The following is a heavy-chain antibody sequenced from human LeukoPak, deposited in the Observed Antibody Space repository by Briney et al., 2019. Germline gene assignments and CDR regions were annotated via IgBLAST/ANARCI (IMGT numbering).Heavy chain of an antibody. V-gene: IGHV3-30*18. CDR2: ISYDGSNK. CDR1: GFTFSSYS. CDR3: AKDHVRFPPYHLLSH. D-gene: IGHD2-2*01. Sequence: GRSLRLSCAASGFTFSSYSMHWVRQAPGKGVEWVAVISYDGSNKYYADSVKGRFTISRDNSKNTLYLQMNSLRAEDTAMYYCAKDHVRFPPYHLLSHWDQGTLVTVSS. J-gene: IGHJ4*02.